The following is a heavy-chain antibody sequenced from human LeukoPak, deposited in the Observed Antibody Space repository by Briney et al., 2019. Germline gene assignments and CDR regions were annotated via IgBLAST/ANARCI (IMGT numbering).Heavy chain of an antibody. Sequence: PGGTLRLSCAASGFTSSNYGMSWVRQAPGKGLEWVSLINWDGGSTYYADSVKGRFAISRDNNKNSLYLQMTSLRTEDTALYYCTKGSNTWPSLFDYWGQGTLVTVSS. CDR3: TKGSNTWPSLFDY. V-gene: IGHV3-43*01. CDR2: INWDGGST. D-gene: IGHD2-2*02. CDR1: GFTSSNYG. J-gene: IGHJ4*02.